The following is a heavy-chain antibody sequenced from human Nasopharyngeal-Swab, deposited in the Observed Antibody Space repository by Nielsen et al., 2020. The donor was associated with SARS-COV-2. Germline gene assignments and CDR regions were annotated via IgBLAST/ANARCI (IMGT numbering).Heavy chain of an antibody. CDR2: IWYDGSNK. Sequence: GGSLRLSCAASGFTFSSYGMHWVRQAPGKGLEWVAVIWYDGSNKYYADSVKSRFTISRDNSKNTLYLQMNSLRAEDTAVYYCAKDVRGSGSLGCMDVWGQGTTVTVSS. D-gene: IGHD3-10*01. J-gene: IGHJ6*02. CDR1: GFTFSSYG. V-gene: IGHV3-33*06. CDR3: AKDVRGSGSLGCMDV.